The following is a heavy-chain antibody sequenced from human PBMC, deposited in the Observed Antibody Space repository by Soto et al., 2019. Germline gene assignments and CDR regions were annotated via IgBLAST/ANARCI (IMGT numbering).Heavy chain of an antibody. V-gene: IGHV3-23*01. CDR3: AKRPPGGYFFDY. CDR1: GFTFTNCA. J-gene: IGHJ4*02. D-gene: IGHD6-6*01. Sequence: EVQLLDSGGGLVQPGGSLRLSCAASGFTFTNCAMTWVRRAPGKGLEWVSAIGGSGDTTFYADSVRGRFTASRDNSKNTHYLQLSSLRAEDTAVYYCAKRPPGGYFFDYWGQGALVTVSS. CDR2: IGGSGDTT.